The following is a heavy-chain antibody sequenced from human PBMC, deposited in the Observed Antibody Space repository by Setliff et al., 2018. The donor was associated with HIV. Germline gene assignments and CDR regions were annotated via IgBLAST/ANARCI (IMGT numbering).Heavy chain of an antibody. CDR1: GYTFTSYG. CDR3: ARANSNYPIDY. CDR2: ISAYNGNT. D-gene: IGHD4-4*01. V-gene: IGHV1-18*01. Sequence: GASVKVSCKASGYTFTSYGISWVRQAPGQGLEWMGWISAYNGNTNYAQKLQGRVTMTTDTSTSTAYMELSRLRSDDTAVYYCARANSNYPIDYWGQGTLVTVSS. J-gene: IGHJ4*02.